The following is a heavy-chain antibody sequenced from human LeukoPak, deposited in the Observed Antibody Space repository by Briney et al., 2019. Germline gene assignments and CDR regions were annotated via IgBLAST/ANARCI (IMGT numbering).Heavy chain of an antibody. Sequence: ASVKVSCKVSGYTLTELSMHWVRQAPGKGLEWMGGFDPEDGETIYAQKFQGRVTMTRDTSISTAYMELSRLRSDDTAVYYCAAPTYCGGDCVDYWGQGTLVTVSS. J-gene: IGHJ4*02. D-gene: IGHD2-21*02. CDR2: FDPEDGET. CDR3: AAPTYCGGDCVDY. CDR1: GYTLTELS. V-gene: IGHV1-24*01.